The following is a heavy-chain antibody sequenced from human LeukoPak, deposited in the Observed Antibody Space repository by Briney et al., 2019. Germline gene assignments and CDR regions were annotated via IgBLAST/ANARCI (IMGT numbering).Heavy chain of an antibody. J-gene: IGHJ4*02. Sequence: GGSLRLSCAASGFTFSSYGMSWVRQAPGKGLEWVSAISGSGGSTYYADSVKGRFTISRDNSKNTLYLQMNSLRAEDMAVYYCAKDGFVPPPHSSSSGRPYYFDYWGQGTLVTVSS. CDR3: AKDGFVPPPHSSSSGRPYYFDY. CDR2: ISGSGGST. CDR1: GFTFSSYG. V-gene: IGHV3-23*01. D-gene: IGHD6-13*01.